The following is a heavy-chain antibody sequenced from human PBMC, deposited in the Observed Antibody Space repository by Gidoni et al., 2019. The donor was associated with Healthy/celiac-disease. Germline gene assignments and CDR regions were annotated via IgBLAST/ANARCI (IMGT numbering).Heavy chain of an antibody. D-gene: IGHD3-10*01. Sequence: QVQLAAPGRGVVQPGRSLRLSCTASGFTSGSYGMHWVRQAPGKGLEWVAVIWYDGSNKYYADSVKGRFTISRDNSKNTLYLQMNSLRAEDTAVYYCARRGLWFGERNDAFDIWGQGTMVTVSS. CDR3: ARRGLWFGERNDAFDI. CDR1: GFTSGSYG. V-gene: IGHV3-33*01. CDR2: IWYDGSNK. J-gene: IGHJ3*02.